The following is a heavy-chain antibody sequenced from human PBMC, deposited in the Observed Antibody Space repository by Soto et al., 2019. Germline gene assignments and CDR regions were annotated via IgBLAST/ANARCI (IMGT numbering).Heavy chain of an antibody. Sequence: QVQLQESGPGLVKPSQTLSLTCTVSGGSISSGGYYWSWIRQHPGKGLEWIGYIYYSGSTSYNPSLKSRVTRSVDTSKNQFSLKLSSVTAADTAVYYCARGGIAAAAPPDYWGQGTLVTVSS. J-gene: IGHJ4*02. CDR1: GGSISSGGYY. V-gene: IGHV4-31*03. CDR3: ARGGIAAAAPPDY. D-gene: IGHD6-13*01. CDR2: IYYSGST.